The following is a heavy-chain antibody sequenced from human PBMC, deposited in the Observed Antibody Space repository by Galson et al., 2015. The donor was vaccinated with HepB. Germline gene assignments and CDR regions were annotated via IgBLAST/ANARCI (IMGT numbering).Heavy chain of an antibody. CDR1: GFTFSSHG. V-gene: IGHV3-33*01. J-gene: IGHJ4*02. CDR3: ARYTSGSGWDY. CDR2: IWYDGSNK. Sequence: SLRLSCAASGFTFSSHGMHWVRQAPGKGLEWAAVIWYDGSNKYYADSVKGRFTISRDNSKNTLYLQMNSLRDDDTAVYYCARYTSGSGWDYWGQGTPVTVPS. D-gene: IGHD6-19*01.